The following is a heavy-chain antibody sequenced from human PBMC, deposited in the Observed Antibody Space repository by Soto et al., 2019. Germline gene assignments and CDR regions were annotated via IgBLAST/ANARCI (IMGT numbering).Heavy chain of an antibody. Sequence: GGSLRLSCAASGFTFGRYGMHWVRQAPGKGLEWVAVIWYDGSNKYYADSVKGRFTISRDNSKNTLYLQMNSLRAEDTAVYYCARDLVIALAGTDPYFAYWGQGTLVTGSS. J-gene: IGHJ4*02. CDR3: ARDLVIALAGTDPYFAY. D-gene: IGHD6-19*01. CDR1: GFTFGRYG. V-gene: IGHV3-33*01. CDR2: IWYDGSNK.